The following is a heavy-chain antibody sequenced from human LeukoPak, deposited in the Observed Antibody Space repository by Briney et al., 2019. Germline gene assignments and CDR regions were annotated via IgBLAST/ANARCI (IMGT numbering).Heavy chain of an antibody. CDR1: GGSISSSSYY. Sequence: SETLSLTYTVSGGSISSSSYYWGWIRQPPGKGLEWIGSIYYSGSTYYNPSLKSRVTISVDTSKNQFSLKLSSVTAADTAVYYCARRGCSSTSCYVEYSSSSGNPSSYYFDYWGQGTLVTVSS. V-gene: IGHV4-39*07. CDR2: IYYSGST. D-gene: IGHD2-2*01. J-gene: IGHJ4*02. CDR3: ARRGCSSTSCYVEYSSSSGNPSSYYFDY.